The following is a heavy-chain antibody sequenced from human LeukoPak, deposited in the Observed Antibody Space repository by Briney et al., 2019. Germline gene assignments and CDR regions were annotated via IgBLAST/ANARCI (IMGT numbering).Heavy chain of an antibody. CDR1: GGSISSGDYY. CDR3: AREGAYSGYDLTFDY. CDR2: IYYSGCT. J-gene: IGHJ4*02. V-gene: IGHV4-30-4*01. Sequence: SETLSLTCTVSGGSISSGDYYWSWIRQPPGKGLEWIGYIYYSGCTYYNPSLKSRVTISVDTSKNQFSLKLSSVTAADTAVYYCAREGAYSGYDLTFDYWGQGTLVTVSS. D-gene: IGHD5-12*01.